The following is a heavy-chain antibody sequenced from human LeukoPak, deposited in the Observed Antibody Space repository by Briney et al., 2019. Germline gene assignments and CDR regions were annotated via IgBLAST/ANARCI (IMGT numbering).Heavy chain of an antibody. Sequence: PGGSLRLSCTASGFTFGDYAMSWVRQAPGKGLEWVGFIRSKAYGGTTEYAASVKGRFTISRDDSKSIAYLQMNSLKTEDTAVYYCTRDSGFGELPFDYWGQGTLVTVSS. D-gene: IGHD3-10*01. CDR3: TRDSGFGELPFDY. CDR2: IRSKAYGGTT. J-gene: IGHJ4*02. V-gene: IGHV3-49*04. CDR1: GFTFGDYA.